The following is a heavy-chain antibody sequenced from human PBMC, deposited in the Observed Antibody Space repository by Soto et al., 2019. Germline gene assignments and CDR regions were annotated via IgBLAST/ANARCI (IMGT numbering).Heavy chain of an antibody. V-gene: IGHV3-48*03. CDR3: ARVGSPYDKSGDYDL. D-gene: IGHD3-22*01. Sequence: EVQLVESGGGLIQPGGSLRLSCAASGFTFSSYEMNWVRQAPGKGLEWLSYISSSGSSIFYADSVKGQFTISRDNAKNSLHLQMNSLRAEDTAVYYCARVGSPYDKSGDYDLWGQGTLVTVSS. J-gene: IGHJ4*02. CDR1: GFTFSSYE. CDR2: ISSSGSSI.